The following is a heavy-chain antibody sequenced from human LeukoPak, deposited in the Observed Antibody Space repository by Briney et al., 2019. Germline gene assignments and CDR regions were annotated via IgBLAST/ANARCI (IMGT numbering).Heavy chain of an antibody. CDR3: ANLGSSELRVPASQGN. V-gene: IGHV3-30-3*01. D-gene: IGHD2-2*01. Sequence: GGSLRLFCAASGFTFSSYAMHWVRQAPGKGLEWVAVISYDGSNKYYADSVKGRFTISRDNSKNTLYLQMNSLRVEDTAVYYCANLGSSELRVPASQGNWGQGTLVTVSS. J-gene: IGHJ4*02. CDR2: ISYDGSNK. CDR1: GFTFSSYA.